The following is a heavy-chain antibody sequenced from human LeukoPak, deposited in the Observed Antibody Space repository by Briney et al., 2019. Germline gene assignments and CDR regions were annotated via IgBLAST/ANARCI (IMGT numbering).Heavy chain of an antibody. J-gene: IGHJ4*02. Sequence: GGSLRLSCAASGFAFSSYWMSWVRQAPGKGLEWVANIKQDGSEKYYVDSVKGRFTISRDNAKNSLYLQMNSLRAGDTAVYYCARAQGYSSGWAYFDYWGQGTLVTVSS. V-gene: IGHV3-7*01. CDR3: ARAQGYSSGWAYFDY. D-gene: IGHD6-19*01. CDR2: IKQDGSEK. CDR1: GFAFSSYW.